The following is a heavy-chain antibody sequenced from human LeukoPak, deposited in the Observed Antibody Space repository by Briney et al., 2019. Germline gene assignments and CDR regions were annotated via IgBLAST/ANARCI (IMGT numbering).Heavy chain of an antibody. J-gene: IGHJ3*02. CDR2: IIPIFGTA. CDR1: GGTFSSYA. D-gene: IGHD6-13*01. V-gene: IGHV1-69*13. CDR3: ARPSVIAAAGDFDAFDI. Sequence: SVKVSCKASGGTFSSYAISWVRQAPGQGLGWMGGIIPIFGTANYAQKFQGRVTITADESTSTAYMELSSLRSEDTAVYYCARPSVIAAAGDFDAFDIWGQGTMVTVSS.